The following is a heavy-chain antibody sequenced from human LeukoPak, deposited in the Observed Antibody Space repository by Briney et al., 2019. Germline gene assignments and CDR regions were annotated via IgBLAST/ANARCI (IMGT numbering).Heavy chain of an antibody. J-gene: IGHJ4*02. CDR1: GFTFSIYA. D-gene: IGHD3-22*01. V-gene: IGHV3-23*01. CDR3: AKDRQYYYDSSGYPPSFDY. CDR2: ISGSGGST. Sequence: GVLRLSCAASGFTFSIYAMSWVRQAPGKGLEWVSAISGSGGSTNYADSVKGRFTISRDNSKNTLYLQMNRLRAEDTAVYYCAKDRQYYYDSSGYPPSFDYWGQGTLVTVSS.